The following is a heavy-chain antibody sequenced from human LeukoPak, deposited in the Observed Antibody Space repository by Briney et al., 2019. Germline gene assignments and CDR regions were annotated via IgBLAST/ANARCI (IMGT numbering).Heavy chain of an antibody. Sequence: GGSLRLSCAASGFPFSLYGMTWVRQAPGKGLEWVSAINGDGGTFYADSVKGRFTISRDTSKNTLYLQMNRLRVEDTAVYSCAKRGGITIDAFDTWGQGTMVTVSS. J-gene: IGHJ3*02. CDR1: GFPFSLYG. CDR3: AKRGGITIDAFDT. CDR2: INGDGGT. D-gene: IGHD3-10*01. V-gene: IGHV3-23*01.